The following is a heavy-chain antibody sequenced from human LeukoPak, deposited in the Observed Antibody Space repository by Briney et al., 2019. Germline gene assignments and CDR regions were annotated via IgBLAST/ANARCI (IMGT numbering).Heavy chain of an antibody. V-gene: IGHV1-8*02. D-gene: IGHD6-19*01. CDR3: ARGGLAVAGYYAFDI. CDR2: MNPNSGNT. CDR1: GYTFTSYG. Sequence: ASVKVSCKASGYTFTSYGISWVRQATGQGLEWMGWMNPNSGNTGYAQKFQGRVTMTRNTSISTAYMELSSLRSEDTAVYYCARGGLAVAGYYAFDIWGQGTMVTVSS. J-gene: IGHJ3*02.